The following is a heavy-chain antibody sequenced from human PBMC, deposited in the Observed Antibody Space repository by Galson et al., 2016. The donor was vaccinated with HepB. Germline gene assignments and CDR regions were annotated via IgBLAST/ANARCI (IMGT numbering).Heavy chain of an antibody. CDR1: GFTFSSYS. D-gene: IGHD1-26*01. CDR3: ARGDIVGAIFDY. CDR2: ISRSSSYI. J-gene: IGHJ4*02. V-gene: IGHV3-21*01. Sequence: SLRLSCAASGFTFSSYSMNWVRQAPGKGLEWVSSISRSSSYIYYADSVKGRFTISRDNAKNSLYLQMNSLRAEVTAVYYCARGDIVGAIFDYWGQGTLVTVSS.